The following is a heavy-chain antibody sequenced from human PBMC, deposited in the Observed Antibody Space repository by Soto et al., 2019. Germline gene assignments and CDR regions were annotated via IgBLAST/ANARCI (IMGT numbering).Heavy chain of an antibody. CDR2: IKQDGSEK. Sequence: PGGSLRLSCAASGFTFSSYWMSWVRQAPGKGLEWVANIKQDGSEKYYVDSVKGRFTISRDNAKNSLYLQMNSLRAEDTAVYYCARSYYDFWSGSLWFDPWGQGTLVTSPQ. J-gene: IGHJ5*02. D-gene: IGHD3-3*01. CDR1: GFTFSSYW. V-gene: IGHV3-7*03. CDR3: ARSYYDFWSGSLWFDP.